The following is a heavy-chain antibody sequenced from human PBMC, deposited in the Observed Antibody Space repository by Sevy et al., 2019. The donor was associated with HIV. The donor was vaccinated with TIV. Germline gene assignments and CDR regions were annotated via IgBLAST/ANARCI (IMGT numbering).Heavy chain of an antibody. J-gene: IGHJ3*02. CDR2: ISAYNGDT. Sequence: ASVKVSCKASGYTFTSYGISWVRQAPGQGLEWMGWISAYNGDTNYVQKLQGRVTMTTDTSTSTAYMELRSPRSDDTAVFYCARDPTTRPIYYDTTGSGVGGFDIWGQGTMVTVSS. D-gene: IGHD3-22*01. CDR3: ARDPTTRPIYYDTTGSGVGGFDI. CDR1: GYTFTSYG. V-gene: IGHV1-18*04.